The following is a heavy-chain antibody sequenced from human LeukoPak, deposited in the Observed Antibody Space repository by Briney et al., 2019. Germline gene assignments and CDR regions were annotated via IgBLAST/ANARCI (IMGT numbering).Heavy chain of an antibody. J-gene: IGHJ4*02. CDR3: ASQQWLVTRPFDY. CDR1: GGSVSSGSYY. CDR2: IYYSGST. D-gene: IGHD6-19*01. Sequence: SETLSLTCTVSGGSVSSGSYYWSWIRQPPGKGLEWIGYIYYSGSTNYNPSLKSRVTISVDTSKNQFSLELSSVTAADTAVYYCASQQWLVTRPFDYWGQGTLVTVSS. V-gene: IGHV4-61*01.